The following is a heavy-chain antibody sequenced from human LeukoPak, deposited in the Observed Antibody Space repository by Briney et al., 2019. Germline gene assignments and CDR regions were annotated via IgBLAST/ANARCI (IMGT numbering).Heavy chain of an antibody. D-gene: IGHD6-6*01. CDR2: MNQDGSEM. Sequence: PGGSLRLSCAASGFTFRTYWMNWGCQAPGKGLEWVANMNQDGSEMYYVDSVRGRFTLSRDNAKNSLYLQMNSLKAEDAALYYCARSVSSSGYNYYNYMDVWGRGTTVTVSS. J-gene: IGHJ6*03. CDR3: ARSVSSSGYNYYNYMDV. V-gene: IGHV3-7*01. CDR1: GFTFRTYW.